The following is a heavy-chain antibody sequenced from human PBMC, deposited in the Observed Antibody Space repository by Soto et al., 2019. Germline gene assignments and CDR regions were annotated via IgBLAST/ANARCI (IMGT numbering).Heavy chain of an antibody. D-gene: IGHD3-10*01. CDR2: IYYSGST. CDR1: GGSISRYY. Sequence: SETLSLTCTVSGGSISRYYWSWIRQPPGKGLEWIGHIYYSGSTNYNPSFKSRVTISVDTSKNQFSLKLTSVTAADTAVYYCARNLWFEANWFDPWGQGTLVTVSS. V-gene: IGHV4-59*01. CDR3: ARNLWFEANWFDP. J-gene: IGHJ5*02.